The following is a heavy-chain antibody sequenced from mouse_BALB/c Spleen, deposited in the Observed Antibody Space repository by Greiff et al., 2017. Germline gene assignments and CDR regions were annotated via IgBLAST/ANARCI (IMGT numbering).Heavy chain of an antibody. CDR2: ISIYYDNT. V-gene: IGHV1-67*01. Sequence: QVQLKQSGPELVRPGESVKISCKGSGYTFTDYAMHWVKQSHAKSLEWIGVISIYYDNTNYNQKFKGKATMTVDKSSSTAYMELARLTSEDSAIYYCAMGESYYFDYWGQGTTLTVSS. CDR3: AMGESYYFDY. J-gene: IGHJ2*01. CDR1: GYTFTDYA.